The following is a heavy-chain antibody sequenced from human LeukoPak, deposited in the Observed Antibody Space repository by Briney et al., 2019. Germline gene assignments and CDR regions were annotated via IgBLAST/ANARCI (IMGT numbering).Heavy chain of an antibody. CDR1: GVIISSYF. Sequence: PSETLSLTCTASGVIISSYFWSWIRQPPGKGLEWIGYIYYSGSTNYNPSLKSRVTISVDTSKNQFSLQLSSVTAADTAVYYCAREGGTNSGWYSWWFDPWGQGTLVTVSS. CDR2: IYYSGST. CDR3: AREGGTNSGWYSWWFDP. J-gene: IGHJ5*02. V-gene: IGHV4-59*01. D-gene: IGHD6-19*01.